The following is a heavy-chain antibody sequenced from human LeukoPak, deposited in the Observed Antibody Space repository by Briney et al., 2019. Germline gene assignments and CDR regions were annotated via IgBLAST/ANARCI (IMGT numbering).Heavy chain of an antibody. D-gene: IGHD6-19*01. Sequence: SETLSLTCTVSGGSISRSYWSWMRQPAGKGPEWIGRIYGSGTITYNPSLESRVTISVDTSKNQFSLKLSSVTAADTAVYCCARGNSLPGIAVAGYVYWGQGTLVTVSS. CDR3: ARGNSLPGIAVAGYVY. CDR1: GGSISRSY. CDR2: IYGSGTI. V-gene: IGHV4-4*07. J-gene: IGHJ4*02.